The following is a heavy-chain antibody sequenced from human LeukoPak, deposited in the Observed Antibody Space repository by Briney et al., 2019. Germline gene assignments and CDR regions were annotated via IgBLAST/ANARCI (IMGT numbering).Heavy chain of an antibody. Sequence: GGPLRLSCAASGFTFSDYYMSWIRQAPGKGLEWVSYISSSSSYTNCADSVKGRFTISRDNAKNSLYLQMNSLRAEDTAVYYCARDGGYTYGYGIDSWGQGTLVTVSS. CDR1: GFTFSDYY. V-gene: IGHV3-11*06. D-gene: IGHD5-18*01. CDR2: ISSSSSYT. J-gene: IGHJ4*02. CDR3: ARDGGYTYGYGIDS.